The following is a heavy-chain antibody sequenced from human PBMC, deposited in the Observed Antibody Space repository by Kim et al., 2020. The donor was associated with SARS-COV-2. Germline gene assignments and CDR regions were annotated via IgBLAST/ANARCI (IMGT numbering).Heavy chain of an antibody. D-gene: IGHD1-1*01. CDR2: ISADGSDI. Sequence: GGSLRLSCAASGFTFRKYWMHWVRQSPGKGLVWVSRISADGSDIRYGDSVKGRFTVSRDNARNTLYLQMNSLRADDTAIYYCARDQTQLGPTTFDNWGQGTLVTVYS. V-gene: IGHV3-74*01. J-gene: IGHJ4*02. CDR1: GFTFRKYW. CDR3: ARDQTQLGPTTFDN.